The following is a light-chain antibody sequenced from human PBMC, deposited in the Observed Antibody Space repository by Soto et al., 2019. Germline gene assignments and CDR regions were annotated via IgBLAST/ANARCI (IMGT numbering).Light chain of an antibody. J-gene: IGLJ3*02. Sequence: QPVLTQPPSVSGAPGQRVTISCTGSSSNIGAGYDVHWYQQLPGTAPKLLISGDNNRPSGVPDRFSGSKSGNSASLAITGLRAEDEADYYCQSFYSSMSGWLFGGGTKLTVL. V-gene: IGLV1-40*01. CDR3: QSFYSSMSGWL. CDR2: GDN. CDR1: SSNIGAGYD.